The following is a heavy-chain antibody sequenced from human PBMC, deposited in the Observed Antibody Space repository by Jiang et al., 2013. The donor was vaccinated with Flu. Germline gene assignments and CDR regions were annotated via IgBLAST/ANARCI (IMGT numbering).Heavy chain of an antibody. CDR1: GYTFTSYY. D-gene: IGHD3-10*01. J-gene: IGHJ4*02. CDR2: INPSGGST. V-gene: IGHV1-46*01. Sequence: GAEVKKPGASVKVSCKASGYTFTSYYMHWVRQAPGQGLEWMGIINPSGGSTSYAQKLQGRVTMTTDTSTSTAYMELRSLRSDDTAVYYCARVRSYGSGSYYNSWGQGTLVTVSS. CDR3: ARVRSYGSGSYYNS.